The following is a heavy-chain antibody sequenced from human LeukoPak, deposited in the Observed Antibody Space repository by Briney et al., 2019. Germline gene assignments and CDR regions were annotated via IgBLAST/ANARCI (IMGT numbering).Heavy chain of an antibody. CDR1: GGTFSSYA. V-gene: IGHV1-69*01. D-gene: IGHD3-22*01. CDR2: IIPIFGTA. Sequence: SVKVSCKASGGTFSSYAISWVRQAPGQGLEWMGGIIPIFGTANYAQKFQGRVTITADESTSTAYMELSSLRSEDTAVYYCARGSQDSSGYYYVGFDYWGQGTLVTVSS. J-gene: IGHJ4*02. CDR3: ARGSQDSSGYYYVGFDY.